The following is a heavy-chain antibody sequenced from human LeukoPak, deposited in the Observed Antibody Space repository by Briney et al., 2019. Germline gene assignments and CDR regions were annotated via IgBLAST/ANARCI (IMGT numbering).Heavy chain of an antibody. J-gene: IGHJ4*02. D-gene: IGHD2-2*02. CDR1: GFTFSSYS. Sequence: GGSLRLSCAASGFTFSSYSMNWFRQAPGKGLEWVSYISSSSSTIYYADSVKGRFTISRDNAKNSLYLQMNSLRAEDTAAYYCASLDIVVVPAAIPRDYWGQGTLVTVSS. V-gene: IGHV3-48*01. CDR3: ASLDIVVVPAAIPRDY. CDR2: ISSSSSTI.